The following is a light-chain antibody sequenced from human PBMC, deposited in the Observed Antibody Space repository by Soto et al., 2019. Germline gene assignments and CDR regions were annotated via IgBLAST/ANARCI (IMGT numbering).Light chain of an antibody. J-gene: IGKJ1*01. V-gene: IGKV1-5*01. CDR2: DAS. Sequence: DIQMTQSPSTLYASVGDRVTITCRASQTISGRLAWFQQKPGRAPKLLIYDASSLESGVPSRFSGSGSGTEFTLTISSLQPDDFATYYCQHYNSYSEAFGQGTKVDIK. CDR1: QTISGR. CDR3: QHYNSYSEA.